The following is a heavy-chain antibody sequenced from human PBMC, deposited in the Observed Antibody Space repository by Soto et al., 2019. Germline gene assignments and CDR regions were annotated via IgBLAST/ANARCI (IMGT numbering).Heavy chain of an antibody. J-gene: IGHJ3*01. CDR1: EFTFRAYA. CDR3: AKGQVGGYILMIRYYSDGLDV. CDR2: IGGSGGST. D-gene: IGHD2-15*01. Sequence: LRHSCAASEFTFRAYAMRCDRQAPGKGLERISGIGGSGGSTWNADSVKGRFTISRDNSKNTLYLQMNSLRAEDTAVYYCAKGQVGGYILMIRYYSDGLDVWGQGTLVTGS. V-gene: IGHV3-23*01.